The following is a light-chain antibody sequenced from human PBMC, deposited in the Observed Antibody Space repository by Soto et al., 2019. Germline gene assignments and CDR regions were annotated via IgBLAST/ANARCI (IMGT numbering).Light chain of an antibody. CDR1: QTIAFY. V-gene: IGKV1-39*01. CDR2: AAS. CDR3: QQSFSSPQT. J-gene: IGKJ2*01. Sequence: DIQMTQSPSSLSASVGDRVTITCRASQTIAFYLNWYQQKPGKAPKFLIYAASSLQSGVPSRFSGSGSGTDFTLTISSVQPKDFATYYCQQSFSSPQTFGQGTKLEIK.